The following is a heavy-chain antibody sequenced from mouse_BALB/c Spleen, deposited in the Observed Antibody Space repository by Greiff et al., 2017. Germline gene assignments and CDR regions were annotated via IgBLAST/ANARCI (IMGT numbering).Heavy chain of an antibody. J-gene: IGHJ2*01. CDR3: ARSGDYDWFAY. Sequence: EVQRVESGGGLVQPGGSRKLSCAASGFTFSSFGMHWVRQAPEKGLEWVAYISSGSSTIYYADTVKGRFTISRDNPKNTLFLQMTSLRSEDTAMYYCARSGDYDWFAYWGQGTTLTVSS. V-gene: IGHV5-17*02. CDR1: GFTFSSFG. D-gene: IGHD2-4*01. CDR2: ISSGSSTI.